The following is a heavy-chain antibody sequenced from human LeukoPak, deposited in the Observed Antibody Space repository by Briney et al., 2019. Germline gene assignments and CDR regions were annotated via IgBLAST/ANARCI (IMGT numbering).Heavy chain of an antibody. J-gene: IGHJ4*02. D-gene: IGHD2-2*01. Sequence: GGSLRLSCVGSGFTFSDAWMSWVRKAPGKGLEWVARVKSRAVGGTADYATPVKGRFTISRDDSKSTLYLQMSSLRTEDTALYYCTAPSCTRTACYASDFWGQGTLVTVSS. CDR1: GFTFSDAW. CDR2: VKSRAVGGTA. V-gene: IGHV3-15*01. CDR3: TAPSCTRTACYASDF.